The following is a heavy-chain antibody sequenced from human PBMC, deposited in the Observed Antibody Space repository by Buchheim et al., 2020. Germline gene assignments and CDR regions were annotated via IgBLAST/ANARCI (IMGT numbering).Heavy chain of an antibody. CDR1: GFTFSSYG. D-gene: IGHD5-24*01. CDR3: ARESRGYNYGALGY. Sequence: QVQLVESGGGVVQPGRSLRLSCAASGFTFSSYGMHWVRQAPGKGLEWVAVIWYDGSNKYYADSVKGRFTISRDNSKNTLYLQMNSLRAEDTAVYYCARESRGYNYGALGYWGQGTL. J-gene: IGHJ4*02. CDR2: IWYDGSNK. V-gene: IGHV3-33*01.